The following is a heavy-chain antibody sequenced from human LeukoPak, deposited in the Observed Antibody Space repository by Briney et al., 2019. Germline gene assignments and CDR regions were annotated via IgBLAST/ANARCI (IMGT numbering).Heavy chain of an antibody. Sequence: PGRSLRLSCAASGFTFSSYGMHWVRQAPGKGLEWVAVISYDGSNKYYADSVKGRFTIFRDNSKNTLYLQMNSLRAEDTAVYYCAKVPRVGATTDYWGQGTLVTVSS. CDR1: GFTFSSYG. V-gene: IGHV3-30*18. J-gene: IGHJ4*02. CDR2: ISYDGSNK. D-gene: IGHD1-26*01. CDR3: AKVPRVGATTDY.